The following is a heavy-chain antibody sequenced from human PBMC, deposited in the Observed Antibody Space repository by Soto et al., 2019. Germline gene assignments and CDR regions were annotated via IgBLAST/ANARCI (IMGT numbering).Heavy chain of an antibody. Sequence: GGSLRLSCAASGFTFSSYSMNWVRQAPGKGLEWVSYISSSSSTIYYADSVKGRFTISRDNAENSLYLQMNSLRDEDTAVYYCVRDKYYDIVTGYRDYGMDVCGQGTTVTVSS. D-gene: IGHD3-9*01. J-gene: IGHJ6*02. V-gene: IGHV3-48*02. CDR3: VRDKYYDIVTGYRDYGMDV. CDR2: ISSSSSTI. CDR1: GFTFSSYS.